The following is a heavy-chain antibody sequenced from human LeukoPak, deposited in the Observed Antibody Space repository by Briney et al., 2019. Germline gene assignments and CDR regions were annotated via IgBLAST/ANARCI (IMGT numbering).Heavy chain of an antibody. Sequence: PSETLSLTCTVSGGSISNSSYYWGWIRQPPGKGLEWIGIIYHSGRTYYNPSLKSRLTISVDTSKNQFSLKLSSVTAADTAVYYCARDPSFSSGWFDPWGQGTLVSISS. CDR3: ARDPSFSSGWFDP. D-gene: IGHD2/OR15-2a*01. V-gene: IGHV4-39*02. CDR1: GGSISNSSYY. J-gene: IGHJ5*02. CDR2: IYHSGRT.